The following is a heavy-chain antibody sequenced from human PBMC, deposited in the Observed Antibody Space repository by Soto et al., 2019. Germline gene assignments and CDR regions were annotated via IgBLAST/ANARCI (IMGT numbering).Heavy chain of an antibody. J-gene: IGHJ6*01. D-gene: IGHD6-13*01. CDR1: GYTFTSYG. V-gene: IGHV1-18*01. CDR2: ISAYNGNT. CDR3: ARDRVAAAGISYYNYGMDV. Sequence: ASVKVSCRASGYTFTSYGISWVRQAPGQGLEWMGWISAYNGNTNYAQKVQGRVTMTTDTSTSTVYMELSSLRSEDTAVYYCARDRVAAAGISYYNYGMDVWGQGTTVTVSS.